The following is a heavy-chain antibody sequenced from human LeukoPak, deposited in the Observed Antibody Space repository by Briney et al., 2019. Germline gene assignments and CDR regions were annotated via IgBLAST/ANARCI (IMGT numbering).Heavy chain of an antibody. D-gene: IGHD5-12*01. CDR1: GGSISSHY. V-gene: IGHV4-59*11. CDR2: IYYSGST. Sequence: PSETLSLTCTVSGGSISSHYWSWIRQPPGKGLEWIGYIYYSGSTNCNPSLKSRVTISVDTSKNQFSLKLSSVTAADTAVYYCARTYSGYDYDYYMDVWGKGTTVTVSS. J-gene: IGHJ6*03. CDR3: ARTYSGYDYDYYMDV.